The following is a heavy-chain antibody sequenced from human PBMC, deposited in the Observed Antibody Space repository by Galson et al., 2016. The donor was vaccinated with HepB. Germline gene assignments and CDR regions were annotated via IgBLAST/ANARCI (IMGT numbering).Heavy chain of an antibody. V-gene: IGHV3-23*01. CDR1: GFSFSTYA. Sequence: SLRLSCAASGFSFSTYAMSWVRQAPGKGLEWVSGISGSGDSVDAESVKGRFSISRDNYQNTLSLTMNSLSAEDTAIYYCAKHLSPAMAARLWGFDYWGQGALVTVSS. CDR3: AKHLSPAMAARLWGFDY. CDR2: ISGSGDS. D-gene: IGHD6-6*01. J-gene: IGHJ4*02.